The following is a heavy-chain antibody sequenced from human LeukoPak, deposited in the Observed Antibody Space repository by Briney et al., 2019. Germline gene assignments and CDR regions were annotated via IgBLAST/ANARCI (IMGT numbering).Heavy chain of an antibody. CDR3: AREYNYGIDY. J-gene: IGHJ4*02. Sequence: PSETLSLTCAVYGGSFSGYYWSWIRQHPGKGLEWIGYVYYSGSTYYNPSLKSRLTISVDTSKNQFSLKLSSVTAADTAVYYCAREYNYGIDYWGQGTLVTVSS. CDR2: VYYSGST. CDR1: GGSFSGYY. D-gene: IGHD5-18*01. V-gene: IGHV4-31*11.